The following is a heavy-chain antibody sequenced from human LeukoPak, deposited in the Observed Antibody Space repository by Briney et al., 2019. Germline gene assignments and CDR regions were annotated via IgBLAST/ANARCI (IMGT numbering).Heavy chain of an antibody. J-gene: IGHJ4*02. D-gene: IGHD2-21*02. CDR1: GVSISSYY. CDR3: AREGPTATSIDY. Sequence: SETLSLTCTVSGVSISSYYWSWIRQPPGKGLEWLGYIYYSGNTNYNPSLKSRATISVDTSRNQFSLKLSSVTAADTAVYYCAREGPTATSIDYWGQGTLVTVS. V-gene: IGHV4-59*01. CDR2: IYYSGNT.